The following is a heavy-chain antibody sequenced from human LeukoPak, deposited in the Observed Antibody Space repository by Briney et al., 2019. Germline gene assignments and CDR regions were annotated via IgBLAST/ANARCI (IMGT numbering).Heavy chain of an antibody. CDR1: GGSFSGYY. D-gene: IGHD3-10*02. Sequence: PSETLSLTCAVYGGSFSGYYWSWIRQPPGKGLEWIGEINHSGSTNYNPSLKSRVTISVDTSKNQFSLKLSSVTAADTAVYYCARGCSPEYYFDYWGQGTLVTVSS. CDR3: ARGCSPEYYFDY. CDR2: INHSGST. V-gene: IGHV4-34*01. J-gene: IGHJ4*02.